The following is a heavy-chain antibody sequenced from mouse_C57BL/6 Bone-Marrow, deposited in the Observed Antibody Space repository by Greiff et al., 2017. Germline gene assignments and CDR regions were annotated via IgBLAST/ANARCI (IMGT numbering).Heavy chain of an antibody. D-gene: IGHD2-4*01. V-gene: IGHV1-78*01. J-gene: IGHJ3*01. CDR2: IYPRDGST. CDR3: ARRGAYYDYDGAFAY. Sequence: VQLQESDAELVKPGASVKISCKVSGYTFTDHTIHWMKQRPEQGLEWIGYIYPRDGSTKYNEKFKGKATLTADKSSSTAYMQLNSLTSEDSAVYFCARRGAYYDYDGAFAYWGQGTLVTVSA. CDR1: GYTFTDHT.